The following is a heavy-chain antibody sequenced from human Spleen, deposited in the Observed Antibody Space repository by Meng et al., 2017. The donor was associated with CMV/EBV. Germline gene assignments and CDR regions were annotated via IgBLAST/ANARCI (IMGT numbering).Heavy chain of an antibody. Sequence: QVQLQQWGAGLLKPSETLSLTCAVYGGSFSGYYWSWIRQPPGKGLEWIGEINHSGSTNYNPSLKSRVTISVDTSKNQFSLKLSSVTAADTAVYYCARAPLVERGYRPLDYWGQGTLVTVSS. D-gene: IGHD3-3*01. V-gene: IGHV4-34*01. CDR2: INHSGST. CDR3: ARAPLVERGYRPLDY. J-gene: IGHJ4*02. CDR1: GGSFSGYY.